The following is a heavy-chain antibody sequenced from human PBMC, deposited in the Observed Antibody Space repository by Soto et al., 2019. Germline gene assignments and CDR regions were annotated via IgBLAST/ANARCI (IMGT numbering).Heavy chain of an antibody. Sequence: SETLSLTCTVSGGSISSGAYYWSRISQPPGKGLEWIGYIYYSGSTYYNPSLKSRVTISVDTSKNQFSLKLSSVTAADTAVYYCAREIVPAVSRYYYYGMDVWGQVTTVTVSS. D-gene: IGHD2-2*01. CDR2: IYYSGST. V-gene: IGHV4-30-4*01. J-gene: IGHJ6*02. CDR1: GGSISSGAYY. CDR3: AREIVPAVSRYYYYGMDV.